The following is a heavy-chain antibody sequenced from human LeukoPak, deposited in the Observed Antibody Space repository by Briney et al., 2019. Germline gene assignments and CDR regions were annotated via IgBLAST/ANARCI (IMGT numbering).Heavy chain of an antibody. CDR3: ARHSSGWHNWFDP. CDR2: INHSGST. CDR1: GGSISSYY. Sequence: SETLSLTCTVSGGSISSYYWSWIRQPPGKGLEWIGEINHSGSTNYNPSLKSRVTISVDTSKNQFSLKLSSVTAADTAVYYCARHSSGWHNWFDPWGQGTLVTVSS. J-gene: IGHJ5*02. D-gene: IGHD6-19*01. V-gene: IGHV4-34*01.